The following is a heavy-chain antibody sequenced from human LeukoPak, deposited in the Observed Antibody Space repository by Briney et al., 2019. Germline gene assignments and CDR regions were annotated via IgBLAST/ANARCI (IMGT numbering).Heavy chain of an antibody. V-gene: IGHV4-34*01. D-gene: IGHD6-19*01. CDR1: GGSFSGYY. CDR2: INHSGIT. CDR3: ARHRGSGWYPVGYYYYYMDV. J-gene: IGHJ6*03. Sequence: SETLSLTCAVYGGSFSGYYWSWIRQPPGKGLEWIGEINHSGITNYNPSLMSRVTISVDTSKNQFSLKLSSVTAADTAVYYCARHRGSGWYPVGYYYYYMDVWGKGTTVTISS.